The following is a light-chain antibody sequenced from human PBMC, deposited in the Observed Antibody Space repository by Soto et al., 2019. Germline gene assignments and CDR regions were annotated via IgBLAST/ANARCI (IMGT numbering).Light chain of an antibody. Sequence: QLVLTQSPSASASLGASVKLNCTLSSGHNSYAIAWHQQQPEKGPRYLMKVNSDGRHSKGDGIPDRFSGSSSGAERYLTISSLQSEDEADYYCQTWGTGIRGVFGGGTKLTVL. J-gene: IGLJ3*02. V-gene: IGLV4-69*01. CDR1: SGHNSYA. CDR2: VNSDGRH. CDR3: QTWGTGIRGV.